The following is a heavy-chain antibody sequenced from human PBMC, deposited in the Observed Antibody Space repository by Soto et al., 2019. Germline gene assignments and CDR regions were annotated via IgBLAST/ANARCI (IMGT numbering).Heavy chain of an antibody. V-gene: IGHV4-31*03. D-gene: IGHD1-1*01. Sequence: QVQLQESGPGLVKPSQTLSLTGTVSGGSISSGGYYWSWIRQHPGKGLEWIGYIYYSGSTYYNPSLKSRVTISVDTSKNQFSRKLSSVTAADTAVYYCARHNRAHRRDLSGWFDPWGQGTLVTVSS. CDR3: ARHNRAHRRDLSGWFDP. CDR2: IYYSGST. J-gene: IGHJ5*02. CDR1: GGSISSGGYY.